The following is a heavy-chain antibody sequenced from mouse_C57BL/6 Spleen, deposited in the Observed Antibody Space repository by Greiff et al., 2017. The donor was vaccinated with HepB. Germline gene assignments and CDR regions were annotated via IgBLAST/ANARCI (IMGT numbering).Heavy chain of an antibody. Sequence: EVKLMESGGDLVKPGGSLKLSCAASGFTFSSYGMSWVRQTPDKRLEWVATISSGGSYTYYPDSVKGRFTISRDNAKNTLYLQMSSLKSEDTAMYYCARQNYSNSRYFDVWGTGTTVTVSS. CDR2: ISSGGSYT. D-gene: IGHD2-5*01. CDR1: GFTFSSYG. J-gene: IGHJ1*03. V-gene: IGHV5-6*01. CDR3: ARQNYSNSRYFDV.